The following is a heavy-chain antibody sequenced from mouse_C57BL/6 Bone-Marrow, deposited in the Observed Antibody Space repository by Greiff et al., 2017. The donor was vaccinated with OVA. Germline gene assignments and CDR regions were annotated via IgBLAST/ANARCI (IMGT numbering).Heavy chain of an antibody. CDR1: GFSLTSYG. Sequence: VKLMESGPGLVQPSQSLSITCTVSGFSLTSYGVHWVRQSPGKGLEWLGVIWSGGSTDYNAAFISRLSISKDNSKSQVFFKMNSLQADDTAIYYCARNYGYGSSYRYFDVWGTGTTVTVSS. V-gene: IGHV2-2*01. CDR3: ARNYGYGSSYRYFDV. D-gene: IGHD1-1*01. J-gene: IGHJ1*03. CDR2: IWSGGST.